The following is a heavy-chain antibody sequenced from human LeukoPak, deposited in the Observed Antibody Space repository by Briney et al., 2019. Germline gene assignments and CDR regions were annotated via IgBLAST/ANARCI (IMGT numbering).Heavy chain of an antibody. J-gene: IGHJ5*01. D-gene: IGHD1-1*01. V-gene: IGHV1-69*16. CDR1: GVTFITYT. CDR2: IIPSVGSA. Sequence: ASVKVSCKASGVTFITYTINWVRQAPGQGLEWMGGIIPSVGSANYAQKFQGRVTITRDDSTSTAFMELSSLRSEDTAVYYCATYWVRDNSNVHTFYSWGQGILVNVS. CDR3: ATYWVRDNSNVHTFYS.